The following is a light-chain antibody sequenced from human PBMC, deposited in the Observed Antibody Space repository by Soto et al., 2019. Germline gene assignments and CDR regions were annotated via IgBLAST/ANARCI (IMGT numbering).Light chain of an antibody. Sequence: QSVLTQPPSASGTPGQRVTISCSGGSSNIGTNAVNWYQQLPGTAPKLLLYNNNQRPSGVPDRFSGSTSGTSASLAISGLQSEDEADYYCAAWDDSLNGYVFGTGTKLTVL. CDR2: NNN. CDR1: SSNIGTNA. CDR3: AAWDDSLNGYV. J-gene: IGLJ1*01. V-gene: IGLV1-44*01.